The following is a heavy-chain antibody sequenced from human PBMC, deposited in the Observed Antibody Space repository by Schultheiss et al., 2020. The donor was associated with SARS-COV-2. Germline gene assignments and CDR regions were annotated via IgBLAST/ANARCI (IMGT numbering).Heavy chain of an antibody. J-gene: IGHJ3*02. D-gene: IGHD6-19*01. CDR3: ARRRDSSGWYKPHDAFDI. CDR1: GFTVSSNY. Sequence: GGSLRLSCAASGFTVSSNYMSWVRQAPGKGLVWVSRINSDGSSTSYADSVKGRFTISRDNAKNTLYLQMNRLRAEDTAVYYCARRRDSSGWYKPHDAFDIWGQGTMVTVSS. V-gene: IGHV3-74*01. CDR2: INSDGSST.